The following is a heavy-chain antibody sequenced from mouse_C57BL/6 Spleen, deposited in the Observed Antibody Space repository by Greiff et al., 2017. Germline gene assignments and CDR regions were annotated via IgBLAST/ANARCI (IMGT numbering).Heavy chain of an antibody. D-gene: IGHD1-1*01. V-gene: IGHV1-81*01. CDR2: IYPRSGNT. CDR3: ARSHYYGSSPWYFDV. CDR1: GYTFTSYG. Sequence: VQLQQSGAELARPGASVKLSCKASGYTFTSYGISWVKQRTGQGLEWIGEIYPRSGNTYYNEKFKGEATLTADKSSSTAYMELRSLTSEDSPVYFCARSHYYGSSPWYFDVWGTGTTVTVSS. J-gene: IGHJ1*03.